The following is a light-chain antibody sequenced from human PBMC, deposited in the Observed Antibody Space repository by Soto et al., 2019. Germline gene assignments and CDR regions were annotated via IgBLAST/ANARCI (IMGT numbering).Light chain of an antibody. CDR3: QQYGSSPGT. V-gene: IGKV3-20*01. J-gene: IGKJ1*01. CDR1: QSVSSSY. CDR2: GAS. Sequence: EIVLTQSPGTQSLSPGERATLSCRASQSVSSSYLAWYQQKPGQAPRLLIYGASSRATGIPDRFSGSGSGTDFNLTISRLETEDFAVYYCQQYGSSPGTFGQGTKVEIK.